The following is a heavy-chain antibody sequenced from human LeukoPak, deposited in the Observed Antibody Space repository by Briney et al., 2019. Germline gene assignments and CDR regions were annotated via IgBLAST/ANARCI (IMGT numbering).Heavy chain of an antibody. D-gene: IGHD2-2*03. V-gene: IGHV3-23*01. CDR2: ISGSGDST. CDR3: ARDGSEPYFDY. Sequence: GGSLRLSCAVSGLTFSSYAMSWVRQAPGKGLEWVSAISGSGDSTYHADAVKGRFTISRDNSRNTLYLQMNSLRAEDTAVYYCARDGSEPYFDYWGQGTLVTVSS. CDR1: GLTFSSYA. J-gene: IGHJ4*02.